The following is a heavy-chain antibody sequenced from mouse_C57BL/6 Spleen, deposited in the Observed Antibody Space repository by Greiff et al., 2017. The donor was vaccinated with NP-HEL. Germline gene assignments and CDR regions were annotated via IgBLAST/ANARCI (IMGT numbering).Heavy chain of an antibody. J-gene: IGHJ3*01. Sequence: VQLVESGPGLVQPSQSLSITCTVSGFSLTSYGVHWVRQPPGKGLEWLGVIWSGGSTDYNAAFISSLSISKDNSKSQVFFKMNSLQADDTAIYYGAKNDGPAWFAYWGQGTLVTVSA. CDR1: GFSLTSYG. CDR2: IWSGGST. V-gene: IGHV2-4*01. CDR3: AKNDGPAWFAY. D-gene: IGHD2-3*01.